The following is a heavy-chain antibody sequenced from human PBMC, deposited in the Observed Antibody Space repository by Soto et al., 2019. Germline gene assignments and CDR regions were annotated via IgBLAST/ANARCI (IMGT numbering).Heavy chain of an antibody. Sequence: QITLKESGPTLVKPTQTLTLTCTFSGFSLSSSGVGVGWIRQPPGKALEWLALIYWDDDRRYSPSLRSRLTITKDSSKNQVVLTMTNMDPVDTTTYYCAHSHPGSCSGGNYSYYMDVWGRGTTVTVSS. CDR3: AHSHPGSCSGGNYSYYMDV. D-gene: IGHD2-15*01. J-gene: IGHJ6*03. V-gene: IGHV2-5*02. CDR2: IYWDDDR. CDR1: GFSLSSSGVG.